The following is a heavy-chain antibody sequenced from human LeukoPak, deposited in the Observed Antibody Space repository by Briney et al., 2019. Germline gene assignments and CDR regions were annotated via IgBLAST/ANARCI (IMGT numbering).Heavy chain of an antibody. Sequence: GRSLRLSCAASGFTFSSYGMPWVRQAPGKGLEWVAVISYDGSDKYSADSVKGRFTISRDNSKNTLYLQMNSLRAEDTAVYYCAKNAHYQGYSYGGIDYWGQGTLVTVSS. J-gene: IGHJ4*02. CDR1: GFTFSSYG. V-gene: IGHV3-30*18. CDR3: AKNAHYQGYSYGGIDY. D-gene: IGHD5-18*01. CDR2: ISYDGSDK.